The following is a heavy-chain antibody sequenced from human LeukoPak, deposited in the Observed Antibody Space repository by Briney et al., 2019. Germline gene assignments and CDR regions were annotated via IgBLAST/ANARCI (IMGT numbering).Heavy chain of an antibody. J-gene: IGHJ4*02. Sequence: PGGSLRLSCAASGFTFSSYSMNWVRQAPGKGLEWVSSISSSSSYIYYADSVKGRFTISRDNAKNSLYLQMNSLRAEDTAVYYCARDGGPQRWEIQLWLMGVYYFDYWGQGTLVTVSS. CDR3: ARDGGPQRWEIQLWLMGVYYFDY. V-gene: IGHV3-21*01. D-gene: IGHD5-18*01. CDR1: GFTFSSYS. CDR2: ISSSSSYI.